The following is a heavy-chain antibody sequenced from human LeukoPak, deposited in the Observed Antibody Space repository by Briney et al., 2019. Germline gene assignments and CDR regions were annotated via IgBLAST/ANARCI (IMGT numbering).Heavy chain of an antibody. V-gene: IGHV5-51*01. Sequence: GESLKISCKGSGYRFSTYWIGWVRQMPGKGLEWMGIIHPGDSDTRYNPSFQGQVTISADKSISTAYLQWSSLKASDTAMYYCARRKVRGVITAQPFAFDIWGQGTMVTVSS. CDR1: GYRFSTYW. CDR3: ARRKVRGVITAQPFAFDI. CDR2: IHPGDSDT. D-gene: IGHD3-10*01. J-gene: IGHJ3*02.